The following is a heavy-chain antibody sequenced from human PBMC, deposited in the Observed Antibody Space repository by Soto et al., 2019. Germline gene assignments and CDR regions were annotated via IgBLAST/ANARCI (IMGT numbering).Heavy chain of an antibody. CDR2: ISHSGDT. CDR1: GGSLSDYH. V-gene: IGHV4-34*01. D-gene: IGHD3-16*01. J-gene: IGHJ4*02. Sequence: SETLSLTCAVHGGSLSDYHCSWIRQSPGKGLEWIGEISHSGDTNYNPSLKGRLSISLDTSNKQFSVRLSSVTAADTAVYYCAGERGSFDTWGQGTQVTVSS. CDR3: AGERGSFDT.